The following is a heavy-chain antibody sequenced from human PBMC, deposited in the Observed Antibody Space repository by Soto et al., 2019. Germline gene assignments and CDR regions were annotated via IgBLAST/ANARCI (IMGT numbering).Heavy chain of an antibody. J-gene: IGHJ4*02. V-gene: IGHV3-23*01. CDR1: GLTFGSYV. CDR3: AKRLRTNGYDY. D-gene: IGHD5-18*01. CDR2: ISGSGAST. Sequence: PGGSLRLSCAASGLTFGSYVMSWVRQAPGKGLEWVSAISGSGASTYYADAVRGRFSISRDNSKNTLFLQMHSLRVEDTAVYYCAKRLRTNGYDYWGQGTQVTVSS.